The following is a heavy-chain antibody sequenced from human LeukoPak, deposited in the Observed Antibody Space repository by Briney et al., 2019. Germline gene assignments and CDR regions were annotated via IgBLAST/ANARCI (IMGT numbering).Heavy chain of an antibody. CDR3: ARQGGGYSSGWYGD. D-gene: IGHD6-19*01. CDR1: GFTFSSYG. J-gene: IGHJ4*02. CDR2: IWYDGSEK. V-gene: IGHV3-33*01. Sequence: GGSLRLSCAASGFTFSSYGMHWVRQAPGKGLEWVAVIWYDGSEKYYGDSVKGRFTISRDDSKNTLCLLMNTLRAEDTAVYYCARQGGGYSSGWYGDWGQGTLVTVSS.